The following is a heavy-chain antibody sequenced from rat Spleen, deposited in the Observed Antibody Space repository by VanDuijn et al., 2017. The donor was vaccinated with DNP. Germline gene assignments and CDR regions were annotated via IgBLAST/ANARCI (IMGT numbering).Heavy chain of an antibody. CDR2: ISPSGGTT. J-gene: IGHJ2*01. CDR1: GFTFSDYD. V-gene: IGHV5-25*01. Sequence: EVQLVESGGGLVQPGRSPKLSCAASGFTFSDYDMAWVRQTPTKGLEWVASISPSGGTTYYRDSVKGRFTVSRDNAKTTLNLQMDSLRSEDTATYYCVTRGKYGGYDYWGQGVMVTVSS. CDR3: VTRGKYGGYDY. D-gene: IGHD1-11*01.